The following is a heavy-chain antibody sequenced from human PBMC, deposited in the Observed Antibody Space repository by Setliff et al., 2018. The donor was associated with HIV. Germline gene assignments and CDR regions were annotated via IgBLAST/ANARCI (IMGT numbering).Heavy chain of an antibody. CDR1: GGSINSGGYY. D-gene: IGHD6-13*01. V-gene: IGHV4-61*02. CDR3: ARTGYSSSWYDGGG. J-gene: IGHJ4*02. Sequence: PSETLSLTCTVSGGSINSGGYYWVWIRQPALKGLEWIGRIYTSGLTNYNPSLKSRVTISVDTSKNQVPLKLSSVTASDTAVYYCARTGYSSSWYDGGGWGQGTLVTVSS. CDR2: IYTSGLT.